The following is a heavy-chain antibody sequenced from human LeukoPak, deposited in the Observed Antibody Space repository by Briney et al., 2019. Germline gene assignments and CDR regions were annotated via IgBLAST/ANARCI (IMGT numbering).Heavy chain of an antibody. J-gene: IGHJ5*02. CDR2: IIPILGIA. Sequence: SVKVSWKASGGTFSSYAISLVRQAPGQGLEWMGRIIPILGIANYAQKFQGRVTITADKSTSTAYMELSSLRSEDTAVYYCARLEQGYCSSTSCFPWGQGTLVTVSS. V-gene: IGHV1-69*04. D-gene: IGHD2-2*01. CDR3: ARLEQGYCSSTSCFP. CDR1: GGTFSSYA.